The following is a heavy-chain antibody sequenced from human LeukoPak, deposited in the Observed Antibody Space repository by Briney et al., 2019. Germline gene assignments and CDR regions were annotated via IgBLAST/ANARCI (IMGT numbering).Heavy chain of an antibody. CDR2: IYYSGGT. D-gene: IGHD3-22*01. Sequence: MPSETLSLTCTVSGGSISSYYWSWIRQPPGKGLEWIGYIYYSGGTNYNPSLKSRVTISVDTSKNQFSLKLSSVTAADTAVFYCARRTYYDSSGHHDAFDIWGQGTMVTVSS. CDR1: GGSISSYY. J-gene: IGHJ3*02. V-gene: IGHV4-59*08. CDR3: ARRTYYDSSGHHDAFDI.